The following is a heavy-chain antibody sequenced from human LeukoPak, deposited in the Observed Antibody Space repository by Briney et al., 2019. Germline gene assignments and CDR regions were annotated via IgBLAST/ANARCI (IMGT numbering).Heavy chain of an antibody. CDR1: GGSISSYY. Sequence: SETLSLTCTVSGGSISSYYWGWIRQPPGKGLEWIGYIYYSRSTNYNPSLKSPVTISIDTSKNQFSLKLSSVTAADTAVYYCARRAHVGALGYWGQGTLVTVSS. D-gene: IGHD1-26*01. CDR2: IYYSRST. CDR3: ARRAHVGALGY. J-gene: IGHJ4*02. V-gene: IGHV4-59*12.